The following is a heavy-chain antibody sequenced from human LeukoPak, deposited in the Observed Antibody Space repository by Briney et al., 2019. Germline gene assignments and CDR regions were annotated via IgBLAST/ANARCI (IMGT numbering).Heavy chain of an antibody. J-gene: IGHJ4*02. D-gene: IGHD6-19*01. CDR2: IYSGGST. Sequence: GGSLRLACVASGVAIRNSWMSWVRQAPGKGLEWVSVIYSGGSTYYADSVKGRFTISRDNSKNTLYLQMNSLRAEDTAVYYCARAYSSGWPFDYWGQGTLVTVSS. CDR3: ARAYSSGWPFDY. V-gene: IGHV3-66*01. CDR1: GVAIRNSW.